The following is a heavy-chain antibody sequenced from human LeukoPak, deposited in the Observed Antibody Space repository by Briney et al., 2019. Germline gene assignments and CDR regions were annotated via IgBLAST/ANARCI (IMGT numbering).Heavy chain of an antibody. V-gene: IGHV3-48*03. CDR3: AKIGHYGGYYDY. Sequence: GGSLRLSCAASGFTFSSYEMNWVRQAPGKGLEGVSYISSSGSTIYYADSVKGRFTISRDNSKNTLYLQMNSLRAEDTAVYYCAKIGHYGGYYDYWGQGTLVTVSS. J-gene: IGHJ4*02. CDR1: GFTFSSYE. CDR2: ISSSGSTI. D-gene: IGHD3-10*01.